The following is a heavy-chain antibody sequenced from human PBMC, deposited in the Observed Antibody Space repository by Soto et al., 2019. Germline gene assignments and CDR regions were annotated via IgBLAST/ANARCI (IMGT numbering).Heavy chain of an antibody. Sequence: SETLSLTCTGSGGSISSYYWSWIRQPPGKGLEWIGYIYYSGSTNYNPSLKSRVTISVDTSKNQFSLKLSSVTAADTAVYYCARSKYQNGYDPFDYWGQGTLVTVSS. CDR2: IYYSGST. V-gene: IGHV4-59*01. D-gene: IGHD2-2*01. CDR1: GGSISSYY. J-gene: IGHJ4*02. CDR3: ARSKYQNGYDPFDY.